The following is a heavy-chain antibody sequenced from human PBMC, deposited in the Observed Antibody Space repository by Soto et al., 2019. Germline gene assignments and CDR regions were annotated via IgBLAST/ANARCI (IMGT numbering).Heavy chain of an antibody. CDR3: ARDWTSPSCVSSSCPRGGWFDP. J-gene: IGHJ5*02. CDR1: GYTLTDHG. CDR2: INPYNANT. Sequence: QVQLVQSGPEVKKPGASVKVSCKASGYTLTDHGISWVRQAPGQGLEWMGWINPYNANTRYGEKVQGRVTMTTDTSSTVNMEPTGPTSDDTAVYYSARDWTSPSCVSSSCPRGGWFDPWGQGTLVTVSS. V-gene: IGHV1-18*04. D-gene: IGHD2-15*01.